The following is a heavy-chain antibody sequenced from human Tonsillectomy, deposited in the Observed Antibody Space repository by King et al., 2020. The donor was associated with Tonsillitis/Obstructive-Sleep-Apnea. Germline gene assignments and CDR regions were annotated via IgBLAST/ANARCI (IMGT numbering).Heavy chain of an antibody. V-gene: IGHV4-39*01. Sequence: LQLQESGPGLVKPSETLSLTCTVSGGSISSSSYYWGWIRQPPGKGLGWIGSIYYSGSTYYNPSLKSRVTITVDTSKNQFSLKLSSVTAADTAVYYCARLGYSSGWRFDYWGQGTLVTVSS. J-gene: IGHJ4*02. CDR1: GGSISSSSYY. CDR2: IYYSGST. D-gene: IGHD6-19*01. CDR3: ARLGYSSGWRFDY.